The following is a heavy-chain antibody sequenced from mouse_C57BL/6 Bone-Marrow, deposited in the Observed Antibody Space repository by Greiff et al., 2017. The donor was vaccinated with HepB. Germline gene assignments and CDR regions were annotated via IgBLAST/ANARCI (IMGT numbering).Heavy chain of an antibody. V-gene: IGHV3-1*01. J-gene: IGHJ3*01. D-gene: IGHD1-1*01. CDR3: ALCTVWVAY. Sequence: VQLKESGPGMVKPSQSLSLTCTVTGYSITSGYDWHWIRHFPGNKLEWMGYISYSGSTNYNPSLKSRISITHDTSKNHFFLKLNSLTTEDTATYYCALCTVWVAYWGQGTLVTVSA. CDR2: ISYSGST. CDR1: GYSITSGYD.